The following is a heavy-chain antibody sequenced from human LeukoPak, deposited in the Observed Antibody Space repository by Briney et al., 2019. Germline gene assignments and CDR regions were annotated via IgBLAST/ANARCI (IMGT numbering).Heavy chain of an antibody. V-gene: IGHV4-4*07. CDR2: IYTSGST. Sequence: SETLSLTCTVSGGSISSYYWSWIRQPAGKGLEWIGRIYTSGSTNYNPSLKSRVTMSVDTSKNQFSLKLSSVTAADTAVYYCAREKGENYESSGYVDYWGQGTLVTVSS. CDR1: GGSISSYY. J-gene: IGHJ4*02. D-gene: IGHD3-22*01. CDR3: AREKGENYESSGYVDY.